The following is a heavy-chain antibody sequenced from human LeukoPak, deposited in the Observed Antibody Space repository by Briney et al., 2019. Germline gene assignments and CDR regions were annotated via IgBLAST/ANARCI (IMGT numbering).Heavy chain of an antibody. V-gene: IGHV1-2*02. CDR1: GYTFTGYY. CDR3: ARDSMVTFGGVLNWFDP. D-gene: IGHD3-16*01. Sequence: GASVKVSCKASGYTFTGYYMHWMRQAPGQGLEWMGWINPNSGGTNYAQKFQGRVTMTRDTSISTAYMELSRLRSDDTAVYYCARDSMVTFGGVLNWFDPWGQGTLVTVSS. J-gene: IGHJ5*02. CDR2: INPNSGGT.